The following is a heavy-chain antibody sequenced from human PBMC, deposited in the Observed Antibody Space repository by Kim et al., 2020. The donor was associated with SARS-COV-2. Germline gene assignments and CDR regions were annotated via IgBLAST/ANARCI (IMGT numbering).Heavy chain of an antibody. CDR1: GGSVSSGDYY. D-gene: IGHD4-17*01. V-gene: IGHV4-30-4*01. CDR2: IYHSGGVYNYNET. CDR3: AGDYGDPDWLDP. Sequence: SETLSLTCTVSGGSVSSGDYYWSWIRQRPGKGLEWIGHIYHSGGVYNYNETYYNPSLKSRIIISVDTSKNQFSLKLTSVTAADTAVYYCAGDYGDPDWLDPWGQGSLVTVSP. J-gene: IGHJ5*02.